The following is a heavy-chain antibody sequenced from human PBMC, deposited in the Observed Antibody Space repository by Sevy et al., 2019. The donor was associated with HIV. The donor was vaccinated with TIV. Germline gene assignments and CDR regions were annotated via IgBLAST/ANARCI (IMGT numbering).Heavy chain of an antibody. CDR1: GFSFSSYW. CDR2: IKQDESEK. D-gene: IGHD3-22*01. J-gene: IGHJ4*02. V-gene: IGHV3-7*03. Sequence: GGSLRLSCAASGFSFSSYWMHWVRQAPGKGLEWVANIKQDESEKYYAASVKGRFTISRVNAKNSVYLQMNSLRPEDTAIYYCARGNSGSFDYWGQGTLVTVSS. CDR3: ARGNSGSFDY.